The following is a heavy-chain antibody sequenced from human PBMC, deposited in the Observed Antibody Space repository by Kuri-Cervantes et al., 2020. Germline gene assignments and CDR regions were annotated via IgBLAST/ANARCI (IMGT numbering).Heavy chain of an antibody. Sequence: ESLKISCTVSGGSISSYYWSWIRQPPGKGLEWIGYIYSIGNAFYNPSLKSRVTMSLDTSKNQFSLSLTSVTTADTAVYYCTRTGSNGGWFPFDYWGRGTLVTVSS. J-gene: IGHJ4*02. V-gene: IGHV4-59*01. CDR3: TRTGSNGGWFPFDY. D-gene: IGHD6-19*01. CDR2: IYSIGNA. CDR1: GGSISSYY.